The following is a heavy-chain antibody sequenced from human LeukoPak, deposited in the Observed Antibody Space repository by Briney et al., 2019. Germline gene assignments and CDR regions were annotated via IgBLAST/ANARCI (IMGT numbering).Heavy chain of an antibody. D-gene: IGHD1-14*01. CDR3: ARRTGGLDY. J-gene: IGHJ4*02. CDR2: IYPGDSDT. V-gene: IGHV5-51*01. CDR1: GYSFTSHW. Sequence: GESLKISCKGSGYSFTSHWIGWVRQMPGKGLEWMGIIYPGDSDTRYSPSFQGQVTISADKSITTVYLQWSTLKASDSAMYYRARRTGGLDYWGQGTLVTVSA.